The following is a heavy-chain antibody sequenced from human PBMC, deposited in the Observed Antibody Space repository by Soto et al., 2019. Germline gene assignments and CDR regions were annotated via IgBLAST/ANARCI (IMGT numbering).Heavy chain of an antibody. D-gene: IGHD6-19*01. CDR3: ARLPRSGWDHYYYGMDV. CDR1: GFTFSTYG. CDR2: MSHDGSHK. J-gene: IGHJ6*02. V-gene: IGHV3-30*03. Sequence: PGGSLRLSCTSSGFTFSTYGMHWVRQAPGKGPEWVAVMSHDGSHKAFLDSVKGRFIISRDNSKNTLYLQMNSLRPDDTAVYYCARLPRSGWDHYYYGMDVGGQGTTVTVSS.